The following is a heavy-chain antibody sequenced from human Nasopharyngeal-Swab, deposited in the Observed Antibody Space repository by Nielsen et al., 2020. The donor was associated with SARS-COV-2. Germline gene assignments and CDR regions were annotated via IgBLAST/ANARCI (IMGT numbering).Heavy chain of an antibody. D-gene: IGHD4-11*01. Sequence: GESLKISCAASGFIFSSYAMHWVRQAPGKGLEYVSAISSNGGSTYYANSVKGRFTISRDNSKNTLYLQMGSLRAEDMAVYYCARTRRATVTTGAFDIWGQGTMVTVSS. CDR1: GFIFSSYA. CDR2: ISSNGGST. CDR3: ARTRRATVTTGAFDI. J-gene: IGHJ3*02. V-gene: IGHV3-64*01.